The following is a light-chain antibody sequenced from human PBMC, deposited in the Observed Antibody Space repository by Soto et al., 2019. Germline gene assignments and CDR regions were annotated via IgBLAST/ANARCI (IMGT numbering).Light chain of an antibody. CDR2: EVS. J-gene: IGLJ2*01. Sequence: HSALTQPASVSGSPGQSITISCTGTSSDVGGYNYVSWYQQHPGKAPKLMIYEVSNRPSGVSNRFSGSKSGNTASLTISGLQAEDADDYYCSSYTSSSTLLVFGGGTKLTVL. V-gene: IGLV2-14*01. CDR1: SSDVGGYNY. CDR3: SSYTSSSTLLV.